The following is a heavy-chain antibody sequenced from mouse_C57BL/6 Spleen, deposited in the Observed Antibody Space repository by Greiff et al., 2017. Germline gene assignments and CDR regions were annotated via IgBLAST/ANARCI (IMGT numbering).Heavy chain of an antibody. CDR2: INPNNGGT. Sequence: EVQLQQSGPELVKPGASVKMSCKASGYTFTDYNMHWVKQSHGKSLEWIGYINPNNGGTSYNQKFKGKATLTVNKSSSTAYMELRSLTSEDSAVYYCARIITTAVGAMDYWGQGTSVTVSS. D-gene: IGHD1-1*01. CDR3: ARIITTAVGAMDY. V-gene: IGHV1-22*01. J-gene: IGHJ4*01. CDR1: GYTFTDYN.